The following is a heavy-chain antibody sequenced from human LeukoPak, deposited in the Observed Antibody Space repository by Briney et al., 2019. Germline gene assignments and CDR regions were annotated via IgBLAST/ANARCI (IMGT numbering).Heavy chain of an antibody. CDR1: GGSFSGYY. Sequence: SETLSLTCAVYGGSFSGYYWSWIRQPPGKGLEWIGEINHSGNTNYNPSLKSRVTISVDTSKNQFSLKLSSVTAADTAVYYCARGRVLLWFGERNWFDPWGQGTLVTVSS. CDR3: ARGRVLLWFGERNWFDP. J-gene: IGHJ5*02. V-gene: IGHV4-34*01. D-gene: IGHD3-10*01. CDR2: INHSGNT.